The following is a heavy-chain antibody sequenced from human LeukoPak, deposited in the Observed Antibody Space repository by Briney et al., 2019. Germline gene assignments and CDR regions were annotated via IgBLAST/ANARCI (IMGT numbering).Heavy chain of an antibody. V-gene: IGHV1-18*01. CDR1: GYTFTSYG. CDR2: ISAYNGYT. Sequence: GASVKVSCKASGYTFTSYGISWVRQAPGQGLEWMGWISAYNGYTNYAQKLQGRVTMTTDTSTSTAYMELRSLRSDDTAVYYCARDWDIVAYYYSGMDVWGQGTTVTVSS. J-gene: IGHJ6*02. CDR3: ARDWDIVAYYYSGMDV. D-gene: IGHD5-12*01.